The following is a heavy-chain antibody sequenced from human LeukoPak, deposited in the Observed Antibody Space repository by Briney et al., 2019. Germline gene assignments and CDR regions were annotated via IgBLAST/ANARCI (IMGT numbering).Heavy chain of an antibody. CDR3: AKEAGGYYGSAYYFDY. V-gene: IGHV3-23*01. CDR2: ISGSGGST. Sequence: GGSLRLSCAASGFSVSGNYMSWVRQAPGKGLEWVSAISGSGGSTHYADSVKGRFTISRDNSKNALYLQMNSLRAEDTAVYYCAKEAGGYYGSAYYFDYWGQGTLVTVSS. J-gene: IGHJ4*02. CDR1: GFSVSGNY. D-gene: IGHD3-10*01.